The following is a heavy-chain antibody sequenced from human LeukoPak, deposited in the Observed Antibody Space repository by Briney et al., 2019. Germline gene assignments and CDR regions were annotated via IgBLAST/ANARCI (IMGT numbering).Heavy chain of an antibody. V-gene: IGHV4-39*07. J-gene: IGHJ3*02. D-gene: IGHD6-6*01. CDR1: GGSISSSSYY. CDR2: IYYSGST. CDR3: ARSIAARAAFDI. Sequence: SETLSLTCTVSGGSISSSSYYWGWIRQPPGKGLEWIGSIYYSGSTYYNPSLKSRVTISVDTSKNQFSLKLSSVTAADTAVYYCARSIAARAAFDIWGQGTMVTVSS.